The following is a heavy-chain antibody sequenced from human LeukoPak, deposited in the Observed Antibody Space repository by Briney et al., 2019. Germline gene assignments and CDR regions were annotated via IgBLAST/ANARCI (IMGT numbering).Heavy chain of an antibody. CDR1: GYTFTGYY. CDR3: ARDLGLAVAGTSRGLAPNWFDP. CDR2: INPNSGGT. V-gene: IGHV1-2*06. J-gene: IGHJ5*02. Sequence: ASVKVSCKASGYTFTGYYMHWVRQAPGQGLEWMGRINPNSGGTNYAQKFQGRVTMTRDTSISTAYMELSRLRSDDTAVHYCARDLGLAVAGTSRGLAPNWFDPWGQGTLVTVSS. D-gene: IGHD6-19*01.